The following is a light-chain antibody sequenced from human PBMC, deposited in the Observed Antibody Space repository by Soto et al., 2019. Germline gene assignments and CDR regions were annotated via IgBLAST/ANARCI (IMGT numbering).Light chain of an antibody. J-gene: IGKJ1*01. CDR2: SAS. V-gene: IGKV1-39*01. CDR1: QSSITY. CDR3: QQSYSAPWT. Sequence: IQMTQSPSSLSASVGDRVTITCRASQSSITYLSWYQQKAGKAPKRIIYSASSLQSGVPSRFRGSGSIRVFTLTITSLQPEASTTYYCQQSYSAPWTFGQGNKVYIK.